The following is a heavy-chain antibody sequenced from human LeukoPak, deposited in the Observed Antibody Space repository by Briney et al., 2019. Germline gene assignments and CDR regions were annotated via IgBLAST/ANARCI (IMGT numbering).Heavy chain of an antibody. V-gene: IGHV3-53*01. J-gene: IGHJ4*02. Sequence: QAGGSLRLSCAASGFTVDSNYLSWVRQAPGKGLEWVSTIYTGGNTYYAASVKGRFTISRDFSKNTVFLHMNSLRAEDTAMYFCAREGHSSGSLGDYWGQGILVTVSS. CDR3: AREGHSSGSLGDY. CDR2: IYTGGNT. CDR1: GFTVDSNY. D-gene: IGHD6-19*01.